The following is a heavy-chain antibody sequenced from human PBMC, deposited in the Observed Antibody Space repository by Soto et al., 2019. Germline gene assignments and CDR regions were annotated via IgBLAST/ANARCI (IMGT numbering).Heavy chain of an antibody. V-gene: IGHV1-8*01. CDR2: MNPSTGST. CDR3: ARDTLYGSGSDY. Sequence: ASVKVSCKASGYTFTSYDIKWVRQATGQGLEWMGWMNPSTGSTGFAQKFQGRVTMISNTSIGTAYLELSSLTSEDTAVYYCARDTLYGSGSDYWGQGTLVTVSS. J-gene: IGHJ4*02. CDR1: GYTFTSYD. D-gene: IGHD3-10*01.